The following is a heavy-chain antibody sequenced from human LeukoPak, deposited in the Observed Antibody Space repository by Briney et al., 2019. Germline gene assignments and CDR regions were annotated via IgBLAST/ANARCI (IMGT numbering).Heavy chain of an antibody. V-gene: IGHV3-48*01. CDR2: ISSSLDSSM. Sequence: PGGSLRLSCAASGFTFNVYSMNWVRQAPGKGLEWVSFISSSLDSSMYYADSVKGRFTISRDNAKNSLYLQMNSLRAEDTAVYYCAKDPRRPRTVAPAAMHRGYYMDVWGKGTTVTISS. D-gene: IGHD2-2*01. CDR3: AKDPRRPRTVAPAAMHRGYYMDV. J-gene: IGHJ6*03. CDR1: GFTFNVYS.